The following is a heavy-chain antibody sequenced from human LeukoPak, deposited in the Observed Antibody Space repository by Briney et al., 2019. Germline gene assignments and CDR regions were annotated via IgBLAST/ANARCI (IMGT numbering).Heavy chain of an antibody. D-gene: IGHD2-21*01. V-gene: IGHV4-4*07. CDR2: VYASATT. J-gene: IGHJ5*01. CDR1: GASISTYC. Sequence: SATLSLTCTVSGASISTYCWSWIRQPAGKRMEWIGRVYASATTYYYPSLRNRVTLSIDTSKNNFYLRLNSVTAADTAVYYCAKSHCGGGSCDKFDSWGQGILVTVSS. CDR3: AKSHCGGGSCDKFDS.